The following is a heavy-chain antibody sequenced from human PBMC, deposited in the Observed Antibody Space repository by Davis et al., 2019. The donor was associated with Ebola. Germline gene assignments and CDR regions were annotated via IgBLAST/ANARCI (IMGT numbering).Heavy chain of an antibody. V-gene: IGHV3-21*05. Sequence: PGGSLRLSCVASGFNFNIYSLNWVRQAPGKEPEWVAHSSTSAEHISYAESVKGRFTISRDNSKNTLSLQMDSLRADDTAVYYCAKSFLITGSHMSEFRGVDYWGQGTVVTVSS. CDR2: SSTSAEHI. J-gene: IGHJ4*02. D-gene: IGHD2-8*02. CDR3: AKSFLITGSHMSEFRGVDY. CDR1: GFNFNIYS.